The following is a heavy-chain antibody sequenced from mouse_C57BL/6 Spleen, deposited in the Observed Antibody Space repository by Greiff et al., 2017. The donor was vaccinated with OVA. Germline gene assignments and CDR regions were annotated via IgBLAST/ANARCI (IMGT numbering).Heavy chain of an antibody. Sequence: VQLQQSGPELVKPGASVKISCKASGYSFTSYYIHWVKQRPGQGLEWIGWIYPGSGNTKYNEKFKGKATLTADTSSSTAYMQLSSLTSEDSAVYYCAGSGYEAMDYWGQGTSVTVSS. CDR2: IYPGSGNT. J-gene: IGHJ4*01. V-gene: IGHV1-66*01. CDR1: GYSFTSYY. D-gene: IGHD3-2*02. CDR3: AGSGYEAMDY.